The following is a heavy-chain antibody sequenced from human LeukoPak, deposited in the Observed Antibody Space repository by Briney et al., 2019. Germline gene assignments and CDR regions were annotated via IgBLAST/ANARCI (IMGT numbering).Heavy chain of an antibody. Sequence: GESLKISCKGSGYSFTSYWIGWLRQMPGKGLEWMGIIYPGDSDTRYSPSFQGQVTISADKSISTAYLQWSSLKASDTAMYYCARPVDCSSTSCSSGAFDIWGQGTMVTVSS. D-gene: IGHD2-2*01. CDR2: IYPGDSDT. CDR3: ARPVDCSSTSCSSGAFDI. J-gene: IGHJ3*02. V-gene: IGHV5-51*01. CDR1: GYSFTSYW.